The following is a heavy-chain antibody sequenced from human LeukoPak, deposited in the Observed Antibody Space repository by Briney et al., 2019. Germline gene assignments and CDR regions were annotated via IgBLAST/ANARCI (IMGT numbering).Heavy chain of an antibody. J-gene: IGHJ4*02. Sequence: SETLSLTCNVSGASISRSRYFWGWIRQPPGKGLEWIGTVYYSGSTYYNPSLESRVTISVDSSKNQFSLTLRSVTAADTAVYFCATRANSETWGQGTLVTVSS. CDR3: ATRANSET. CDR1: GASISRSRYF. CDR2: VYYSGST. V-gene: IGHV4-39*07.